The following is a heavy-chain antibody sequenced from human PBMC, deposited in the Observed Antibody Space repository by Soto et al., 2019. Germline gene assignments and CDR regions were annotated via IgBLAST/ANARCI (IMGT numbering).Heavy chain of an antibody. CDR3: ATYYDSSGYYFTAYYYYGMDV. J-gene: IGHJ6*02. V-gene: IGHV1-69*01. Sequence: QVPLVQSGAEVKKPGSSVKVSCKASGGTFSSYAISWVRQAPGQGLEWMGGIIPIFGTANYAQKFQGRVTITADESTSTAYMELSSLRSEDTAVYYCATYYDSSGYYFTAYYYYGMDVWGQGTTVTVSS. D-gene: IGHD3-22*01. CDR1: GGTFSSYA. CDR2: IIPIFGTA.